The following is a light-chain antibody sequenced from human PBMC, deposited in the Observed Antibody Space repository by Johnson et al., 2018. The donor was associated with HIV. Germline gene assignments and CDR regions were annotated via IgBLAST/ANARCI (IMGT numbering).Light chain of an antibody. Sequence: QSVLTQPPSVSAAPGHQVTISCSGSSSNIGNNYISWYQQLPGTAPKLLIYDNNKRPSGLPDRFSGSKSGTSATLGITGLQTGDEADYYCGTWDSSLSAGGVFGTGTKVTVL. CDR1: SSNIGNNY. J-gene: IGLJ1*01. V-gene: IGLV1-51*01. CDR3: GTWDSSLSAGGV. CDR2: DNN.